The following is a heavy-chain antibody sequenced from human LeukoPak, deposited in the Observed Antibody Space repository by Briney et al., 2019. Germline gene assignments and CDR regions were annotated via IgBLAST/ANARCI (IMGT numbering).Heavy chain of an antibody. CDR3: AKDWSPASGRGGYFDY. CDR1: GFIFSRYG. V-gene: IGHV3-23*01. Sequence: GGSLRLSCAASGFIFSRYGMSWVRQAPGKGLKWVSAISGSGGTTYYADSVKGRFTISRDNSKNTLCLQMNSLRAEDTAVYYCAKDWSPASGRGGYFDYWGQGTLVTVSS. D-gene: IGHD6-13*01. CDR2: ISGSGGTT. J-gene: IGHJ4*02.